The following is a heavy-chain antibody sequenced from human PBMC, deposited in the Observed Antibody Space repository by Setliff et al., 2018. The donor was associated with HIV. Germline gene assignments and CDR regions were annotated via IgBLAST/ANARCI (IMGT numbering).Heavy chain of an antibody. V-gene: IGHV4-59*01. J-gene: IGHJ6*02. CDR1: GGSISSYY. CDR3: ARANYYYYYGMDV. CDR2: IYYSGST. Sequence: SETLSLTCTVSGGSISSYYWSWIRQPPGKGLEWIGYIYYSGSTNYNPSLKSRVTISVDTSKNQFSLKLSSVTAADTAVYYCARANYYYYYGMDVWAKGPRSPSP.